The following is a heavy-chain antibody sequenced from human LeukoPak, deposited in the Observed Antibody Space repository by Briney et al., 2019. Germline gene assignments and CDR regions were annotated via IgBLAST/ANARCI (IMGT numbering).Heavy chain of an antibody. CDR3: ARAYSYGGFDY. Sequence: ASVKVSCKASGYTFTSYYMHWVRQAPGQGLEWMGWMNPNSGNTGYAQKFQGRVTMTRNTSISTAYMELSSLRSEDTAVYYCARAYSYGGFDYWGQGTLVTVSS. CDR1: GYTFTSYY. CDR2: MNPNSGNT. V-gene: IGHV1-8*02. J-gene: IGHJ4*02. D-gene: IGHD5-18*01.